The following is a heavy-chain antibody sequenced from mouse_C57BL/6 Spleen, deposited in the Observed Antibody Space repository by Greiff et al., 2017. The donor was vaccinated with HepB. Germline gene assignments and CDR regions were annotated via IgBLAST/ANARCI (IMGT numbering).Heavy chain of an antibody. J-gene: IGHJ4*01. Sequence: EVQRVESGPGLVKPSQSLSLTCSVTGYSITSGYYWNWIRQFPGNKLEWMGYISYDGSNNYNPSLKNRISITRDTSKNQFFLKLNSVTTEDTATYYCARDNYGSSYGYAMDYWGQGTSVTVSS. V-gene: IGHV3-6*01. D-gene: IGHD1-1*01. CDR1: GYSITSGYY. CDR2: ISYDGSN. CDR3: ARDNYGSSYGYAMDY.